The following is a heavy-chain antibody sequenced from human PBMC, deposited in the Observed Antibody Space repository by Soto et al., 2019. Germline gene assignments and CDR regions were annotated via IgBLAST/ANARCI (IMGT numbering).Heavy chain of an antibody. CDR3: ARSSRYDFWSGYLYWYFDL. J-gene: IGHJ2*01. V-gene: IGHV1-18*01. D-gene: IGHD3-3*01. Sequence: ASLKVSCKASGYTFTSYGISWVRQAPGQGLEWMGWISAYNGNTNYAQKLQGRVTMTTDTSTSTAYMELRSLRSDDTAVYYCARSSRYDFWSGYLYWYFDLWGRGTLVTVSS. CDR2: ISAYNGNT. CDR1: GYTFTSYG.